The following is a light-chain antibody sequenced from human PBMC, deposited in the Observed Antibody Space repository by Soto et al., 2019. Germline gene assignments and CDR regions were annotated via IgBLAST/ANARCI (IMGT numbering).Light chain of an antibody. J-gene: IGKJ1*01. Sequence: EIVMTQSPATLSVSLGERATLSFRASQSVNTNVAWYQQEPGQATRILIYGASTRATGIPARVSGSVSGTEVALTISSLQSEDFAVDYCQQYNNWPRTFGQGTKVDI. V-gene: IGKV3D-15*01. CDR3: QQYNNWPRT. CDR2: GAS. CDR1: QSVNTN.